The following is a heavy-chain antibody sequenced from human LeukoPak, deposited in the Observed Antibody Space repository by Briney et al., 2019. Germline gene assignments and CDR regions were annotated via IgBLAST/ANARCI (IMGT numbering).Heavy chain of an antibody. CDR3: ASWGAAAGTSPRDYYYMDV. CDR2: ISSSSSYI. V-gene: IGHV3-21*01. Sequence: PGGSLRLSCAASGFTFSSYSMNWVRQAPGKGLEWVSSISSSSSYIYYADSVKGRFTISRDNAKNSLYLQMNSLRAEDTAVYYCASWGAAAGTSPRDYYYMDVWGKGTTVTVSS. CDR1: GFTFSSYS. J-gene: IGHJ6*03. D-gene: IGHD6-13*01.